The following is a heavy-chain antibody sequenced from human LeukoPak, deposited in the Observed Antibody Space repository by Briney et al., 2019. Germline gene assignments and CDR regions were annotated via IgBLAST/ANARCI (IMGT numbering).Heavy chain of an antibody. J-gene: IGHJ4*02. V-gene: IGHV4-59*01. CDR2: IYYRGST. D-gene: IGHD2-21*01. CDR3: ARAIWPDY. Sequence: PSETLSLTCTVSGGSISSYYWSWIRQPPGKGLEWIGYIYYRGSTNYNPSLKSRVTISVDTSKNQFSLKLSSVTAADTAVYYCARAIWPDYWGQGTLVTVSS. CDR1: GGSISSYY.